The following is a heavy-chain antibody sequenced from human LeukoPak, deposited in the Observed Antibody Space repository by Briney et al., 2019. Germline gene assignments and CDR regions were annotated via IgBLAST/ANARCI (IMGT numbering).Heavy chain of an antibody. CDR2: VYNTGST. CDR3: ARDLLGDYGTFDI. J-gene: IGHJ3*02. D-gene: IGHD4-17*01. V-gene: IGHV4-4*07. Sequence: SETLPLTCTVSGGSITTHYWSWIRQPAGREVEWIGRVYNTGSTKYNPSLESRVTMSVDTSSNRFSLRLRSVTAADTAVYYCARDLLGDYGTFDIWGQGAMVTVSS. CDR1: GGSITTHY.